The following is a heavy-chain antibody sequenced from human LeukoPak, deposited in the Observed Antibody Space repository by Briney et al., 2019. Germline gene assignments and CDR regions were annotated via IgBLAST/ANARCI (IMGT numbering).Heavy chain of an antibody. J-gene: IGHJ6*04. Sequence: SETLSLTCAVSGGSISSSNWWSWVRQPPGKGLEWIGETYHSGSTNYNPSLKSRVTISVDKSKNQFSLKLSSVTAADTAVYYCARAAAAGSNYYGMDVWGKGTTVTVSS. D-gene: IGHD6-13*01. V-gene: IGHV4-4*02. CDR1: GGSISSSNW. CDR2: TYHSGST. CDR3: ARAAAAGSNYYGMDV.